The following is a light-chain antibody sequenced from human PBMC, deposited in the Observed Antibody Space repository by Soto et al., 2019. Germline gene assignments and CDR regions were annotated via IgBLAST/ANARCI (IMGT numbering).Light chain of an antibody. CDR3: QQYGSSPPWT. Sequence: IVLTQSPATMSLSPGERATLSCGASERVSSSYVAWYQMKAGLAPRLLIHDASTRASGIPDRFRGSKSGTDFTLTIRGLEPEDAALYYCQQYGSSPPWTFGQGTKVEIK. V-gene: IGKV3D-20*01. CDR2: DAS. CDR1: ERVSSSY. J-gene: IGKJ1*01.